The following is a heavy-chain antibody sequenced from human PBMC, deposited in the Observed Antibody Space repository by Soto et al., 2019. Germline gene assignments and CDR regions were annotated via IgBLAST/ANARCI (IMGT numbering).Heavy chain of an antibody. D-gene: IGHD5-18*01. Sequence: KTSETLSLTCTVSGGSISSGGYYWSWIRQHPGKGLEWIGYIYYSGSTYYNPSLESRVTISVDTSKNQFSLKLSSVTAADTAVYYCARDPSWLTPPTNYYSYGMDVWGQGTTVTVSS. CDR1: GGSISSGGYY. J-gene: IGHJ6*02. CDR2: IYYSGST. V-gene: IGHV4-31*03. CDR3: ARDPSWLTPPTNYYSYGMDV.